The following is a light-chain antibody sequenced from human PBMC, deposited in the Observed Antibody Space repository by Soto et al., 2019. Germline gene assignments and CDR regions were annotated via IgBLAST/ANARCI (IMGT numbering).Light chain of an antibody. CDR1: SSDVGGYNY. CDR2: DVS. CDR3: SSYPSSSTYV. V-gene: IGLV2-14*01. Sequence: QSVLTQPASVSGSPGQSITISCTGTSSDVGGYNYVSWYQQHPGKAPKLMIYDVSNRPSGVSNRFSGSKSGNTASLTISGLKAEDEADYYCSSYPSSSTYVFGTGTKLTVL. J-gene: IGLJ1*01.